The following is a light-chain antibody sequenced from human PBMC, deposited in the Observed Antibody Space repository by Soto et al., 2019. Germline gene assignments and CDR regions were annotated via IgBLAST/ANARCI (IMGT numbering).Light chain of an antibody. J-gene: IGKJ1*01. Sequence: EIVLTQSPGTLSLSPGERATLSCRASQSVSSSYLAWYQQKPGQAPRLLIYGASSRATGIPDRFRGSGSGTDFTLTISRLEPEDLAVYYCQQDGSSPWTFGQGTKVESK. CDR3: QQDGSSPWT. CDR1: QSVSSSY. CDR2: GAS. V-gene: IGKV3-20*01.